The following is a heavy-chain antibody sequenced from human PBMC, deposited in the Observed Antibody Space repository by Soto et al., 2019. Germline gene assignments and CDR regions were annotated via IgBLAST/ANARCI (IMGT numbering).Heavy chain of an antibody. CDR1: GFTFSSYA. V-gene: IGHV3-23*01. Sequence: GGSLRLSCAASGFTFSSYAMSWVRQAPGKGLEWVSAISGSGGSTFYADSVKGRFTISRDNSKNTLYLQMNSLRAGDTAVYYCANSRGEVDYWGQGTLVTVSS. CDR3: ANSRGEVDY. D-gene: IGHD3-10*01. CDR2: ISGSGGST. J-gene: IGHJ4*02.